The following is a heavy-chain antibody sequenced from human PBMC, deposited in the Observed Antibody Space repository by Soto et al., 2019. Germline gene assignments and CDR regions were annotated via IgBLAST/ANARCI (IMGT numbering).Heavy chain of an antibody. D-gene: IGHD3-16*01. Sequence: QVQLVQSGAEMKKPGSSVKVSCKASGGSFSSYAISWVRQAPGQGLEWMGGIIPILDTPNYAQKFQGRVTIIADKSTRTAYMDLSSLRSEDTAVYYCERGYSYGGQSFSDGFDNWGQGTIVTVSS. CDR3: ERGYSYGGQSFSDGFDN. J-gene: IGHJ3*02. V-gene: IGHV1-69*06. CDR2: IIPILDTP. CDR1: GGSFSSYA.